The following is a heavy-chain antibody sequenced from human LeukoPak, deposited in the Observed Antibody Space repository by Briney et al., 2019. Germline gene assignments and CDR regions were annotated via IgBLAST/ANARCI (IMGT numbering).Heavy chain of an antibody. CDR1: GGSISSYY. CDR3: ARGGVVPAAYYYYMDV. Sequence: SETLSLTCTVSGGSISSYYWSWLRQPPGKGLEWIGYIYYSGSTNDNPSLKSRVTISVDTSKNQFSLKLSSVTAADTAVYYCARGGVVPAAYYYYMDVWGKGTTVTVSS. CDR2: IYYSGST. V-gene: IGHV4-59*01. D-gene: IGHD2-2*01. J-gene: IGHJ6*03.